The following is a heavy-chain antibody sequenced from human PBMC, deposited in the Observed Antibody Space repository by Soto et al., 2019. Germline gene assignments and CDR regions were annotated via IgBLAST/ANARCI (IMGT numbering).Heavy chain of an antibody. D-gene: IGHD5-18*01. J-gene: IGHJ3*02. CDR1: GFTVSSNY. V-gene: IGHV3-53*01. Sequence: EVQLVESGGGLIQPGGSLRLSCAASGFTVSSNYMSWVRQAPGKGLEWVSVIYSGGSTYYADSVKGRFTISRDNSKNTLYLQMNSLRAEDTAVYYCARDPRNTAMVPYAFDIWGQGTMVTVSS. CDR3: ARDPRNTAMVPYAFDI. CDR2: IYSGGST.